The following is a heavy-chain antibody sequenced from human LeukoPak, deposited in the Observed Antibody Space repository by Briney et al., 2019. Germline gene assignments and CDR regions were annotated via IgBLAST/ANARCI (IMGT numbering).Heavy chain of an antibody. CDR1: GFTFSSYS. V-gene: IGHV3-21*01. CDR2: ISSGSSYI. D-gene: IGHD3-16*01. Sequence: PGGSLTLSCAASGFTFSSYSMNWVRQAPGKGLEWVSSISSGSSYIYYADSVKGRFTISRDNAKNSLYLQMNSLRAEDTAVYYCASSPRGAFDYWGQGTLVTVSS. CDR3: ASSPRGAFDY. J-gene: IGHJ4*02.